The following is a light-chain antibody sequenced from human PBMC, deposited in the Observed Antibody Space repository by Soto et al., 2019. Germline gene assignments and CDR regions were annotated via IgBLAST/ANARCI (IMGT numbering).Light chain of an antibody. Sequence: ETVLTQSPATLSLSPGERATLSCRASESVSNSLAWYQHKPGQAPSLLIYNASNRATGIPARFSGSGTGTDFTITISSLEPEDFAVYFCQHRAGWPPALTFGGGTKVEIK. CDR1: ESVSNS. J-gene: IGKJ4*01. V-gene: IGKV3-11*01. CDR3: QHRAGWPPALT. CDR2: NAS.